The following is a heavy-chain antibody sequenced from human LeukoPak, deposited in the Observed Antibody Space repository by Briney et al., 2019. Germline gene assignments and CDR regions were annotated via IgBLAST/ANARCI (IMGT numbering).Heavy chain of an antibody. CDR1: GFTFSDYY. CDR3: ARVSKAANPTSDSPWFDP. D-gene: IGHD2-15*01. CDR2: ITSSGYYT. J-gene: IGHJ5*02. V-gene: IGHV3-11*05. Sequence: GGSPRLSCAASGFTFSDYYMTWIRQAPGKGLEWVSYITSSGYYTNYGDSVKGRFTMSRDNAKKSLYLQMDSLRAEDTAVYYCARVSKAANPTSDSPWFDPWGQGTLVTVSS.